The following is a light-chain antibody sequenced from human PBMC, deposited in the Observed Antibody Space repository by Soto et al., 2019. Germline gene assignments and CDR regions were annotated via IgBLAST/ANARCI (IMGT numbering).Light chain of an antibody. CDR1: SSDVASYNL. Sequence: QSALTQPASVSGSPGQSSTISCTGTSSDVASYNLVSWYQQHPGKAPKLMIYEGSKRPSGVSNRFSGSKSGNTASLTISGLQSEYEADYYCCSYAGSSTYVFGTGTKVTVL. CDR3: CSYAGSSTYV. J-gene: IGLJ1*01. V-gene: IGLV2-23*01. CDR2: EGS.